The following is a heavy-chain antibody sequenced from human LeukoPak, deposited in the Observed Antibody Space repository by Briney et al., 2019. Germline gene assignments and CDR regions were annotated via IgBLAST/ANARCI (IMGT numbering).Heavy chain of an antibody. J-gene: IGHJ6*02. V-gene: IGHV3-30-3*01. CDR3: ARRYCSGGSCYSDGYYGMDV. D-gene: IGHD2-15*01. CDR1: GFTFSSYA. Sequence: GRSLRLSCAASGFTFSSYAMHWVRQAPGKGLEWVAVISYDGSNKYYADSVKGRFTISRDNSKNTLYLQMNSLRAEDTAVYYCARRYCSGGSCYSDGYYGMDVWGQGTTVTVSS. CDR2: ISYDGSNK.